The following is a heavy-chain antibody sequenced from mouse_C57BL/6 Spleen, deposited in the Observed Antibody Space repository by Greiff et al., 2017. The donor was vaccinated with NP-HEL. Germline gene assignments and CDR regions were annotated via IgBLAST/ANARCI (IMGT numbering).Heavy chain of an antibody. J-gene: IGHJ4*01. Sequence: EVQLQQSGPELVKPGASVKIPRKASGYTFTDYNMDWVKQSHGKSLEWIGDINPNNGGTIYNQKFKGKATLTVDKSSSTAYMELRSLTSEDTAVYYCARSIMVYAMDYWGQGTSVTVSS. CDR3: ARSIMVYAMDY. CDR2: INPNNGGT. CDR1: GYTFTDYN. D-gene: IGHD1-1*02. V-gene: IGHV1-18*01.